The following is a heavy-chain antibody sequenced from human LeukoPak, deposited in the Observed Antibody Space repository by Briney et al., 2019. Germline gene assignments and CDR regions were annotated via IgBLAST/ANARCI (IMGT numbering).Heavy chain of an antibody. V-gene: IGHV1-18*01. J-gene: IGHJ4*02. Sequence: GASVKVSCKASGYTSTSYGISWVRQAPGQGIEWMGWISAYNGNTNYAQKLQGRVTMTTDTSTSTAYMELRSLRSDDTAVYYCARILTPADGDDADNFDYWGQGTLVTVSS. D-gene: IGHD3-9*01. CDR3: ARILTPADGDDADNFDY. CDR2: ISAYNGNT. CDR1: GYTSTSYG.